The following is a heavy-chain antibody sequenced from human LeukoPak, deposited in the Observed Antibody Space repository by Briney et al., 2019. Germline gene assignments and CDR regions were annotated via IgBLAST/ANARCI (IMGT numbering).Heavy chain of an antibody. CDR2: IYYSGST. J-gene: IGHJ4*02. CDR1: GGPISSGDYY. CDR3: AGSRYCSGGTCYATFDY. D-gene: IGHD2-15*01. Sequence: PSETLSLTCTVSGGPISSGDYYWSWIRQPPGKGLEWIGYIYYSGSTYYNPSLKSRVTISVDTSKNHFSLKLSSVTAADTALYYCAGSRYCSGGTCYATFDYWGQGTLVTVSS. V-gene: IGHV4-30-4*08.